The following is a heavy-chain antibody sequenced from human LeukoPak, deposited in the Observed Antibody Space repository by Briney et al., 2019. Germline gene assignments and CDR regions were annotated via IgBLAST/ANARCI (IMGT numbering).Heavy chain of an antibody. CDR1: GGSISSYY. CDR2: IYTSGST. D-gene: IGHD6-13*01. CDR3: ARDRLSTGIAAAGTVYYYYYMDV. Sequence: SETLSLTCTVSGGSISSYYWSWIRQPAGKGLEWIGRIYTSGSTNYNPSLKSRVTMSVDTSKNQFSLKLNSVTAADTAVYYCARDRLSTGIAAAGTVYYYYYMDVWGKGTTVTISS. V-gene: IGHV4-4*07. J-gene: IGHJ6*03.